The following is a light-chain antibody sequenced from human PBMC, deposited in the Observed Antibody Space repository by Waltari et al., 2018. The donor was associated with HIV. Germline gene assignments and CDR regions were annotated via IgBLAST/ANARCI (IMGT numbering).Light chain of an antibody. CDR2: SNN. CDR3: ATWDDSLSGVL. J-gene: IGLJ2*01. V-gene: IGLV1-47*02. Sequence: QSVLPQPPSASGTPGQRVTIFCSGSSSTIGRNNEYWYQQLPEMAPKLLIDSNNERPSGVPDRFSGSNSGNSASLAISGLRAEDEADYYCATWDDSLSGVLFGGGTKLTVL. CDR1: SSTIGRNN.